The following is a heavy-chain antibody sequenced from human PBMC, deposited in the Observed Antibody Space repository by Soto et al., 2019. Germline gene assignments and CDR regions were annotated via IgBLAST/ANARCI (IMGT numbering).Heavy chain of an antibody. CDR1: GYSISSGYY. D-gene: IGHD6-19*01. CDR3: ERVRGYSSGLGPFDY. J-gene: IGHJ4*02. V-gene: IGHV4-38-2*01. Sequence: PSETLSLTCAVSGYSISSGYYWGWIRQPPGKGLEWIGSIYHSGSTYYNPSLKSRVTISVDTSKNQFSLKLSSVTAADTAVYYCERVRGYSSGLGPFDYWGQGTLVTVSS. CDR2: IYHSGST.